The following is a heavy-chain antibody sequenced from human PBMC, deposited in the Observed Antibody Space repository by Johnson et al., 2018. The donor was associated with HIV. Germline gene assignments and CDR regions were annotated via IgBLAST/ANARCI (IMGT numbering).Heavy chain of an antibody. CDR2: ISYDGTKK. CDR3: ARGGRVIVGTEGAFDI. J-gene: IGHJ3*02. D-gene: IGHD1-26*01. V-gene: IGHV3-30*04. CDR1: GFTFSSYA. Sequence: QVQLVESGGGVVQPGRSLRLSCAASGFTFSSYAMHWVRQAPGKGLEWVAVISYDGTKKNYADSVKGRFTISRDNSKNTLYLQMNSLRPEDTAVYYCARGGRVIVGTEGAFDIWGQGTMVTVSS.